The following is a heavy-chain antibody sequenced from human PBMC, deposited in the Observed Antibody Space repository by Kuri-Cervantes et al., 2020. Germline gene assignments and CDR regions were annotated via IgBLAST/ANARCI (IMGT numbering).Heavy chain of an antibody. V-gene: IGHV4-39*01. J-gene: IGHJ3*02. CDR3: ATRGAYCGGDCYPGDAFDI. CDR1: GGPISSSSYY. Sequence: SETLSLTCTVSGGPISSSSYYWGWIRQPPGKGLEWIGSIYYSGSTYYNPSLKSRVTISVDTSKNQFSLKLSSVTAADTAVYYCATRGAYCGGDCYPGDAFDIWGQGTMVTVSS. D-gene: IGHD2-21*02. CDR2: IYYSGST.